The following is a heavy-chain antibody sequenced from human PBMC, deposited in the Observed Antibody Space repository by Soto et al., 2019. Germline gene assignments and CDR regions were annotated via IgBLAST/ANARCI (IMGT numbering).Heavy chain of an antibody. CDR3: ARHREELTAVIAY. Sequence: GGEWILTTYWVGSVHQMPGKGLEWMGIIYPGDSDTRYSPSFQGQVTFSADKSINTAYLQWSSLKASDTAMYYCARHREELTAVIAYRGHGTLVTVSS. V-gene: IGHV5-51*07. D-gene: IGHD3-16*02. CDR1: EWILTTYW. CDR2: IYPGDSDT. J-gene: IGHJ4*01.